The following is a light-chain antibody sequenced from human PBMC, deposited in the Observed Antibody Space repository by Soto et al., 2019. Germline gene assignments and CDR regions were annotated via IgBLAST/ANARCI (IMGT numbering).Light chain of an antibody. CDR3: QQRSNWGIT. J-gene: IGKJ5*01. V-gene: IGKV3-11*01. CDR2: DAS. CDR1: QSVSRN. Sequence: EIVLRQSPATLWLSPGERASLSCRASQSVSRNLAWYQQKPGQAPRLLIYDASSRATGISDRFSGSGSGTDFTLTISRLEPEDFAVYYCQQRSNWGITFGQGTRLEI.